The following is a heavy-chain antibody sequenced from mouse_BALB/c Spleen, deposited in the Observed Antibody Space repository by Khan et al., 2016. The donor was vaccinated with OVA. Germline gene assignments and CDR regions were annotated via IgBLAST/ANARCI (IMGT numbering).Heavy chain of an antibody. J-gene: IGHJ4*01. V-gene: IGHV2-6-1*01. CDR2: IWSDGST. CDR1: GFSLTNYG. Sequence: QVQLQQSGPGLVAPSQSLSITCTISGFSLTNYGVHWVRQPPGKGLEWLVEIWSDGSTTYNSDLKSRLTISKDNSKSQVFLKMNSLQTDDTAMYFCARQPYYHYNIMDYWGQGTSVTVSS. D-gene: IGHD2-10*01. CDR3: ARQPYYHYNIMDY.